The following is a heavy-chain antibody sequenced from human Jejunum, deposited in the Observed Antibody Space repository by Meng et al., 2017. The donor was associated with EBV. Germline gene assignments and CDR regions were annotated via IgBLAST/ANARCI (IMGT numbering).Heavy chain of an antibody. D-gene: IGHD2-8*01. CDR3: TRGLLRCNNVRCHRGWFDP. CDR1: GLTFCGYT. CDR2: ISAGGDYT. Sequence: EVQLVESGGGLVNFVGSXXLSCAPSGLTFCGYTINWVRQAPRRGLEWVSSISAGGDYTYYAYSVQGRFTISRDKAGNSMYLLMNSLTADDTALYYCTRGLLRCNNVRCHRGWFDPWGQGTRVTVYS. V-gene: IGHV3-21*02. J-gene: IGHJ5*02.